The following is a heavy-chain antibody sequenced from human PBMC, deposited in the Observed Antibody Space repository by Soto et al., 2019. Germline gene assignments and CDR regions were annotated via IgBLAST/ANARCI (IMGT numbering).Heavy chain of an antibody. J-gene: IGHJ4*02. CDR3: AKDQSWQRYRGGDCYSNYFDY. V-gene: IGHV3-30*18. D-gene: IGHD2-21*02. CDR2: ISYDGSNK. CDR1: GFTFSSYG. Sequence: GGSLRLSCAASGFTFSSYGMHWVRQAPGKGLEWVAVISYDGSNKYYADSVKGRFTISRDNSKNTLYLQMNSLRAEDTAVYYCAKDQSWQRYRGGDCYSNYFDYWGQGTLVTVSS.